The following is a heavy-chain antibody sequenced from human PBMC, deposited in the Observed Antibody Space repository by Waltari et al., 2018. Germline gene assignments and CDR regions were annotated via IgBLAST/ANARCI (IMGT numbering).Heavy chain of an antibody. J-gene: IGHJ3*02. Sequence: QLQLQESGPGLVKPSETLSLTCTVSGGSISSSSYYWGWIRQPPGKGLEWIGSIYYSGSTYYNPSLKSRVTISVDTSKNQFSLKLSSVTAADTAVYYCARGSHIWGSYRGAFDIWGQGTMVTVSS. CDR2: IYYSGST. CDR3: ARGSHIWGSYRGAFDI. D-gene: IGHD3-16*02. V-gene: IGHV4-39*07. CDR1: GGSISSSSYY.